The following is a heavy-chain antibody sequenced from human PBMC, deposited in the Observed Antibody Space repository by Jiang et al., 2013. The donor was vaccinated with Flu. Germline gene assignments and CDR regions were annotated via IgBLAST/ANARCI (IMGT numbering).Heavy chain of an antibody. V-gene: IGHV6-1*01. Sequence: SQTLSLTCAISGDSVSSNSASWNWIRQSPSRGLEWLGKTFYRSRWYNDYAASVKSRITISPDTSKNQFSLQLNSVTPEDTAVYYCARDGYTDGSNDGFDIWGQGTMV. CDR1: GDSVSSNSAS. D-gene: IGHD5-18*01. CDR3: ARDGYTDGSNDGFDI. J-gene: IGHJ3*02. CDR2: TFYRSRWYN.